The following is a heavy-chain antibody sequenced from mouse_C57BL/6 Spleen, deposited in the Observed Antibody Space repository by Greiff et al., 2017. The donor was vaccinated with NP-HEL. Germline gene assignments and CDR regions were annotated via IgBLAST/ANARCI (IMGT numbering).Heavy chain of an antibody. CDR3: ARPYGSSHYYAMDY. CDR1: GYTFTDYY. Sequence: VQLQQSGPELVKPGASVKISCKASGYTFTDYYMNWVKQSHGKSLEWIGDINPNNGGTSYNQKFKGTATLTVDKSSSTAYMELRSLTSEDSAVYYCARPYGSSHYYAMDYWGQGTSVTVSS. D-gene: IGHD1-1*01. V-gene: IGHV1-26*01. CDR2: INPNNGGT. J-gene: IGHJ4*01.